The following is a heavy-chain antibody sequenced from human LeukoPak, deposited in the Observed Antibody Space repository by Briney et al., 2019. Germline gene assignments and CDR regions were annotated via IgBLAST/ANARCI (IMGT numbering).Heavy chain of an antibody. CDR1: GGSFSGYY. D-gene: IGHD2-8*02. Sequence: PSETLSLTCAVYGGSFSGYYWSWIRRPPGKGLEWIGEINHSGSTNYNPSLKSRVTISVDTSKNQFSLKLSSVTAADTAVYYCARTRLTGRGSKATDAFDIWGQGTMVTVSS. V-gene: IGHV4-34*01. CDR2: INHSGST. CDR3: ARTRLTGRGSKATDAFDI. J-gene: IGHJ3*02.